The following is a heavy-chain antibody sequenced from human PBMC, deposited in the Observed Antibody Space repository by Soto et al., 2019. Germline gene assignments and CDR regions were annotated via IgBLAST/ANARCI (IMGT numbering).Heavy chain of an antibody. Sequence: GGSLRLSCAASGFTFSSYAMSWVRQAPGKGLEWVSAISGSGGSTYYADSVKGRFTISRDNSKNTLYLQMNSLRAEDTAVYYWAKCDSSGYYSYYFDYWGQGTLVTVSS. CDR3: AKCDSSGYYSYYFDY. J-gene: IGHJ4*02. V-gene: IGHV3-23*01. CDR1: GFTFSSYA. D-gene: IGHD3-22*01. CDR2: ISGSGGST.